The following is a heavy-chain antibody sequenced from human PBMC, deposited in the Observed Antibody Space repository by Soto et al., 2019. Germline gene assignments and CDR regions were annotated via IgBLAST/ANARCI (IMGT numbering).Heavy chain of an antibody. V-gene: IGHV3-74*01. J-gene: IGHJ4*02. Sequence: EVQLVESGGGLVQPGGSLRLSCVGSGFTFSSYWMHWVRQAPGKGPVWVSRINPAGSASSYADFVKGRVIVSRDNAKNTLYLEMTSLSAGDTAVYYCATGGYIYGWGYWGQGTLVTVSS. CDR3: ATGGYIYGWGY. CDR2: INPAGSAS. D-gene: IGHD5-18*01. CDR1: GFTFSSYW.